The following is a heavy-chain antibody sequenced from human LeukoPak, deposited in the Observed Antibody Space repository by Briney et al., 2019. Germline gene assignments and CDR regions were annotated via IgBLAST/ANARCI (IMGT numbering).Heavy chain of an antibody. CDR1: GGFISRGSFH. V-gene: IGHV4-61*02. CDR3: ARAGDIVVVVAATSLDY. Sequence: NTSETLSLTCTVSGGFISRGSFHWNWIRQPAGKGLEWIGRIHTSGTTNYNPSLKSRLTISVDTSKNQFSLKLSSVNAADTAVYYCARAGDIVVVVAATSLDYWGQGTLVTVSS. D-gene: IGHD2-15*01. J-gene: IGHJ4*02. CDR2: IHTSGTT.